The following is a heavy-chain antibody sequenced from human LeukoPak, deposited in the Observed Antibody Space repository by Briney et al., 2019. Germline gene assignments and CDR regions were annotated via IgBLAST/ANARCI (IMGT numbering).Heavy chain of an antibody. CDR2: ISGSGGST. V-gene: IGHV3-23*01. CDR3: ATPPDSYDNYCYYYYMDV. D-gene: IGHD5-18*01. CDR1: GFTFSSYA. J-gene: IGHJ6*03. Sequence: GGSLRLSCAASGFTFSSYAMSWVRQAPGKGLEWVSAISGSGGSTYYADSVKGRFTISRDNSKNTLYLQMNSLRAEDTAVYYCATPPDSYDNYCYYYYMDVWGKGTTVTVSS.